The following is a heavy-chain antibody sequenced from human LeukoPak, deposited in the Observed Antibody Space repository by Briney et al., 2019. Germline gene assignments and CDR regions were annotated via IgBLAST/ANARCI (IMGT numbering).Heavy chain of an antibody. CDR1: GYTFTGYY. J-gene: IGHJ6*03. Sequence: GASVKVSCKASGYTFTGYYMHWVRQAPGQGLEWMGWINPNSGGTNYAQKFQGRVTMTRDTSISTAYMELSRLRSDDTAVYYCARSWSVTTDYYMDVWGKGTTVTVSS. V-gene: IGHV1-2*02. D-gene: IGHD4-11*01. CDR2: INPNSGGT. CDR3: ARSWSVTTDYYMDV.